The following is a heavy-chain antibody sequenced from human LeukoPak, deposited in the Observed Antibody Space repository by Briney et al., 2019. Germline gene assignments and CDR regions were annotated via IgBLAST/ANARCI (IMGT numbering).Heavy chain of an antibody. CDR1: GFTFSSYS. V-gene: IGHV3-21*01. D-gene: IGHD1-26*01. CDR3: ARDLYSGSYWVDY. Sequence: PGGSLRLSCAASGFTFSSYSMNWVRQAPGKGLEWVSSISSSSSYIYYADSVKGRFTISRDNAKNSLYLQMNSLRAEDTAVYYCARDLYSGSYWVDYWGQGTLVTVSS. J-gene: IGHJ4*02. CDR2: ISSSSSYI.